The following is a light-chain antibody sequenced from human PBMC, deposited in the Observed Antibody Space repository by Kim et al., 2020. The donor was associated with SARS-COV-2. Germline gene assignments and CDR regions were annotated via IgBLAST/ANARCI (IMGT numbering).Light chain of an antibody. CDR2: YDA. Sequence: SYELTQPPSVSVAPGKTASITCGGNNIGSKGVHWYQQRPGQAPVLVIYYDADRPSGIPERFSGSNSGNTATLTISGVGAGDEADYYCQVWDSSPDHVVFGGGTQLTVL. V-gene: IGLV3-21*04. CDR1: NIGSKG. CDR3: QVWDSSPDHVV. J-gene: IGLJ2*01.